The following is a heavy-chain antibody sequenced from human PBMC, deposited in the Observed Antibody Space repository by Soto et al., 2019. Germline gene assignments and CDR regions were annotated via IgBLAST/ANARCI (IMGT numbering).Heavy chain of an antibody. D-gene: IGHD4-17*01. V-gene: IGHV4-61*01. Sequence: SETLSLTCTVSGGSVSSGSYYWSWIRQPPGKGLEWIGYIYYSGSTNYNPSLKSRVTISVDTSKNQFSLKLSSVTAADTAVYYCARGYSTVPFDYWGQGTLVTVSS. J-gene: IGHJ4*02. CDR1: GGSVSSGSYY. CDR3: ARGYSTVPFDY. CDR2: IYYSGST.